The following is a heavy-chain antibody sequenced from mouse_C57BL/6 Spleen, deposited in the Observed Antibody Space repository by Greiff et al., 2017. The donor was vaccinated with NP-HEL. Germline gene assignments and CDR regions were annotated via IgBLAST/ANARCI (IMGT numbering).Heavy chain of an antibody. D-gene: IGHD3-2*02. CDR1: GYTFTSYW. CDR2: IDPSDSYT. V-gene: IGHV1-50*01. CDR3: AEGTAQALFAY. J-gene: IGHJ3*01. Sequence: QVQLQQPGAELVKPGASVKLSCKASGYTFTSYWMQWVKQRPGQGLEWIGEIDPSDSYTNYNQKFKGKATLTVDTSSSTAYMQLSSLTSEDSAVYYCAEGTAQALFAYWGQGTLVTVSA.